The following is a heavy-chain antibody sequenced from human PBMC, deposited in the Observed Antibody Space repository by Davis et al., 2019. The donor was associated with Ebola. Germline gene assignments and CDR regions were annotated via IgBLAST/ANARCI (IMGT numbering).Heavy chain of an antibody. CDR1: GFTFSRNG. J-gene: IGHJ4*02. CDR3: AKEVGTYSSSSRPWDY. V-gene: IGHV3-23*01. D-gene: IGHD6-6*01. Sequence: GGSLRLSCATSGFTFSRNGMSWVRQAPGKGLEWVSAISGSGGTTYYADSVKGRFTISRDHSKNTLSLQMNSLRAEDTAIYYCAKEVGTYSSSSRPWDYWGQGTLVTVSS. CDR2: ISGSGGTT.